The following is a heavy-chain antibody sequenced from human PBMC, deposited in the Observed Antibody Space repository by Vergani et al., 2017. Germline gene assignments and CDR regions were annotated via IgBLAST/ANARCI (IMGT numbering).Heavy chain of an antibody. CDR2: IYYSGST. V-gene: IGHV4-39*01. CDR3: ARRGEEIAVAGTSYWYFDL. D-gene: IGHD6-19*01. Sequence: QLQLQESGPGLVKPSETLSLTCTVSGGSISSSSYYWGWIRQPPGKGLEWIGSIYYSGSTYYNPSLKSRVTISVDTSKNQFSLKLSSVTAADTAVYYCARRGEEIAVAGTSYWYFDLWGRGTLVTVSS. CDR1: GGSISSSSYY. J-gene: IGHJ2*01.